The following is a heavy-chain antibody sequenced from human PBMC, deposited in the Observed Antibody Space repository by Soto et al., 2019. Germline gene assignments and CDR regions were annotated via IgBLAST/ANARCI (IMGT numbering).Heavy chain of an antibody. Sequence: VQLLESGGGLVQPGGSLRLSCAASGFTFSSYAMSWVRQAPGKGLEWDSAISGSGGSTYYADSVKGRFTISRDNSKNTLYLQMNSLRAEDTAVYYCAPHLWFGELYYWGQGTLVTVSS. V-gene: IGHV3-23*01. J-gene: IGHJ4*02. CDR2: ISGSGGST. D-gene: IGHD3-10*01. CDR1: GFTFSSYA. CDR3: APHLWFGELYY.